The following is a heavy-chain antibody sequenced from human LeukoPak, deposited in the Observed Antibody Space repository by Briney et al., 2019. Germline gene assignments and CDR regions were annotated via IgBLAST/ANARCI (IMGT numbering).Heavy chain of an antibody. Sequence: SETLSLTCTVSDGSISSYYWSWIRQPPGKGLEWIGYIYYSGSTNYNPSLKSRVTISVDTSKNQFSLKLSSVTAADTAVYYCARHIHYYDSSSLYYYGMDVWGQGTTVTVSS. CDR1: DGSISSYY. V-gene: IGHV4-59*08. D-gene: IGHD3-22*01. CDR2: IYYSGST. J-gene: IGHJ6*02. CDR3: ARHIHYYDSSSLYYYGMDV.